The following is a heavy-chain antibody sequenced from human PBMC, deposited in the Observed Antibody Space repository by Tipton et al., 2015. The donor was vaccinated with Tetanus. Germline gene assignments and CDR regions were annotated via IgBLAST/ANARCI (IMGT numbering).Heavy chain of an antibody. V-gene: IGHV3-74*02. D-gene: IGHD2-2*01. J-gene: IGHJ4*02. CDR1: GFTVSNSY. Sequence: QLVQSGGGLIQPGGSLRLSCAASGFTVSNSYMTWVRQAPGKGLAWVSRVRSDGSNTIYADSVKGRFTISRDTAKNTLYLQMNSLRAEDTAVYYCARVRGYCSSTTCSGIDYWGQGTLVTVSS. CDR3: ARVRGYCSSTTCSGIDY. CDR2: VRSDGSNT.